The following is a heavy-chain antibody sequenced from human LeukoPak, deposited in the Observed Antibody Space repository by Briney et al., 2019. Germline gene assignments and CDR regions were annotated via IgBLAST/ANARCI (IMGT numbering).Heavy chain of an antibody. CDR3: ARVSRGPHPYYYDSSGYMDY. CDR1: GFTFKLYW. V-gene: IGHV3-74*01. J-gene: IGHJ4*02. D-gene: IGHD3-22*01. Sequence: PGGSLRLSCAASGFTFKLYWMHWARQAPGKGPVWVSRINDDGSSTTYADSVKGRFTISRDNAKNTLYLQMNSLRAEDTAVYYCARVSRGPHPYYYDSSGYMDYWGQGTLVTVSS. CDR2: INDDGSST.